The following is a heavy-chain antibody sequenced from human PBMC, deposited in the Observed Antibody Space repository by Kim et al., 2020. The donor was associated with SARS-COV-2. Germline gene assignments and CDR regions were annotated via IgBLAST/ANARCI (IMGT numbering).Heavy chain of an antibody. V-gene: IGHV3-13*01. J-gene: IGHJ3*02. D-gene: IGHD3-3*01. CDR3: ARAQYDFWSGYYSRAFDI. CDR2: IGTAGDT. Sequence: GGSLRLSCAASGFTFSSYDMHWVRQATGKGLEWVSAIGTAGDTYYPGSVKGRFTISRENAKNSLYLQMNSLRAGDTAVYYCARAQYDFWSGYYSRAFDIWGQGTMVTVSS. CDR1: GFTFSSYD.